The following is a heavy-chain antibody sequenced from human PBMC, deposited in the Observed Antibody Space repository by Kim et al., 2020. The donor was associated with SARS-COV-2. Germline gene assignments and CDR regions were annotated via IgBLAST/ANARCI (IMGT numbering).Heavy chain of an antibody. CDR2: ISPNGDIA. V-gene: IGHV3-23*01. CDR3: ARGLGGFGGISFDAFDI. Sequence: GGSLRLSCAASGFSFSSYAMSWVRQAPGKGLEWVSGISPNGDIAKYPDSVKGRLTISRDNSKNTLYLQMDSLRAEDTAVFYCARGLGGFGGISFDAFDIWGQGTMVTVAS. CDR1: GFSFSSYA. D-gene: IGHD3-16*01. J-gene: IGHJ3*02.